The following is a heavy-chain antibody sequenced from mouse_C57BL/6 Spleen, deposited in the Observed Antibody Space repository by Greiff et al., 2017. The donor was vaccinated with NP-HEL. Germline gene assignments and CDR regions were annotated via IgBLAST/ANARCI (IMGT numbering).Heavy chain of an antibody. CDR2: LSPGDLDT. CDR1: FSSFPLSF. D-gene: IGHD2-10*01. J-gene: IGHJ1*03. V-gene: IGHV1-82*01. Sequence: QVQLQQSGPELVTPGASVKISCKSSFSSFPLSFLPFLPPIPFPVLSFLFLLSPGDLDTNYNGKFKGKATLTADKSSSTAYMQLSSLTSEDSAVYVCARGAYYGNPYWYFDVWGTGTTVTVSS. CDR3: ARGAYYGNPYWYFDV.